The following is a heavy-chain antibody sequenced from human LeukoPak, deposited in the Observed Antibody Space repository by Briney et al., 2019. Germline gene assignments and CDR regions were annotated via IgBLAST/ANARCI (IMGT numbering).Heavy chain of an antibody. CDR3: ARAEDPHDY. J-gene: IGHJ4*02. Sequence: GGSLRLSCAASGFTFSSYSMNWVRQAPGKGLEWVSYISSSSSTIYYADSVKGRFTISRDNAKNSLYLQMNSLRAEDTAVYYCARAEDPHDYWGQGTLVTVSS. D-gene: IGHD1-14*01. V-gene: IGHV3-48*04. CDR2: ISSSSSTI. CDR1: GFTFSSYS.